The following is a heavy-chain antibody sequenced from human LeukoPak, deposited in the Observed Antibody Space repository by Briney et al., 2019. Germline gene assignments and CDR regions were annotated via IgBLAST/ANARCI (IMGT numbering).Heavy chain of an antibody. CDR2: INAGNGNT. D-gene: IGHD2-15*01. J-gene: IGHJ5*02. Sequence: ASVKVSCKASGYTFTNFAMHWVRQAPGQSLEWMGWINAGNGNTRYSQKFQGRVTITTDTSATTAYMELSNLRSEDTAVYYCAREAVGVVVAAPRNWFDPWGQGTPVTVSS. V-gene: IGHV1-3*01. CDR3: AREAVGVVVAAPRNWFDP. CDR1: GYTFTNFA.